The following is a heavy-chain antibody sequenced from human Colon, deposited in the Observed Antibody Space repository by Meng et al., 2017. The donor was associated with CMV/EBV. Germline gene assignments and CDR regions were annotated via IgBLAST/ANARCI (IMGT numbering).Heavy chain of an antibody. V-gene: IGHV3-7*01. D-gene: IGHD3-22*01. J-gene: IGHJ5*02. CDR1: GFIFSDYW. CDR3: ARDVESSGYWNWFDP. Sequence: GGSLRLSCTTSGFIFSDYWMSWARQAPGKGLEWVANIKQDGNEKYYVDSVRGRFTISRDNAKNSLYLEMNSLRAEDTAVYYCARDVESSGYWNWFDPWGQGTLVTVSS. CDR2: IKQDGNEK.